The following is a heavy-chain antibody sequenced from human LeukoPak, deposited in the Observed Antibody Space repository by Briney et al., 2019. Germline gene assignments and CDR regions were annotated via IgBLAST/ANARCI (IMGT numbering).Heavy chain of an antibody. CDR2: IYYSGTT. Sequence: PSETLSLTCAVSGGSISSGGYSWSWIRQPPEKGLEWIGYIYYSGTTYYKPSLKSRLTTSVDTSKNQFSLKLSSATAADTAVYYCARIRPSRLYMDVWGKGTTVTVSS. J-gene: IGHJ6*03. CDR3: ARIRPSRLYMDV. CDR1: GGSISSGGYS. V-gene: IGHV4-30-4*07.